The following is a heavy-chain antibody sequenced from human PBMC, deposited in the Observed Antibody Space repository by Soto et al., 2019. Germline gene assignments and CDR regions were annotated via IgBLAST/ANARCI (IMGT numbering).Heavy chain of an antibody. CDR3: AKDKFPSITIFGVVIIDNWFDP. Sequence: GGSLRLSCAASGFTFSSYGMHWVRQAPGKGLEWVAVISYDGSNKYYADSVKGRFTISRDNSKNTLYLQMNSLRAEDTAVYYCAKDKFPSITIFGVVIIDNWFDPWGQGTLVTVSS. CDR1: GFTFSSYG. J-gene: IGHJ5*02. CDR2: ISYDGSNK. D-gene: IGHD3-3*01. V-gene: IGHV3-30*18.